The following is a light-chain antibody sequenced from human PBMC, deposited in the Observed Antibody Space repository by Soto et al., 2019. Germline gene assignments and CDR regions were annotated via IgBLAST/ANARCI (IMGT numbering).Light chain of an antibody. CDR1: QTVSSSY. V-gene: IGKV3D-20*01. CDR3: QQYDNSAPLS. Sequence: EIVLTQSPATLSLSPGERATLSCGASQTVSSSYVAWYQQKPGLAPRLLIYDASSRATGIPDRFSGSGSGTDFTLTIGRLEPEDFAVYYCQQYDNSAPLSFGGGPRWRSN. J-gene: IGKJ4*01. CDR2: DAS.